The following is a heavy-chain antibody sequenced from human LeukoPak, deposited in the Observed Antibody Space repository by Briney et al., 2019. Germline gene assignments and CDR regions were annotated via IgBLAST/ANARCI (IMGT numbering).Heavy chain of an antibody. J-gene: IGHJ4*02. CDR1: GLSLSNARMG. D-gene: IGHD6-19*01. Sequence: SGPVLVKHTETLTLTCTVSGLSLSNARMGVSWIRQPPGKALEWLAHIFSNDEKSYSTSLKSRLTISKDTSKSQVVLTMTNMDPVDTATYYCARIWIAVAGPGVDYWGQGTLVTVSS. CDR3: ARIWIAVAGPGVDY. V-gene: IGHV2-26*01. CDR2: IFSNDEK.